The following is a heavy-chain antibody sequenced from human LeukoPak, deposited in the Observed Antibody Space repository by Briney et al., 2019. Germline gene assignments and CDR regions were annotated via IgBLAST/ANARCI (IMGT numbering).Heavy chain of an antibody. CDR3: TTYRSGHY. Sequence: GGSLRLSCAASEFSFSGSDMHWVRQASGKGLEWVGRITIKANNYATAYAASVRGRFTISRDDSENTAYLQMNSLKIEDTAVYYCTTYRSGHYWGQGTLVTVSS. J-gene: IGHJ4*02. CDR1: EFSFSGSD. CDR2: ITIKANNYAT. V-gene: IGHV3-73*01. D-gene: IGHD6-19*01.